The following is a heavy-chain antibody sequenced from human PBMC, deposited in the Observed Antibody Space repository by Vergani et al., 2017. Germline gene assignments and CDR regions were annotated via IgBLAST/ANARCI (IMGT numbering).Heavy chain of an antibody. D-gene: IGHD3-10*01. J-gene: IGHJ6*04. CDR1: GFSLSRFW. V-gene: IGHV3-21*01. Sequence: EVQLVESGGGLVQPGGSLGLSCAASGFSLSRFWMSWVRQAPEKGLEWVSSISSSSSYIHYSDSLKGRFTISRDNAKSSLYLQMNSLRAEDTGVYYCARDRYYLGSGSYHYLYYYGLDVLREAAAVTVSS. CDR2: ISSSSSYI. CDR3: ARDRYYLGSGSYHYLYYYGLDV.